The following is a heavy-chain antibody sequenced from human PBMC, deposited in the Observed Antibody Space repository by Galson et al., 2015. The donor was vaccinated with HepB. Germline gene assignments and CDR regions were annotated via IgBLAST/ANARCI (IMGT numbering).Heavy chain of an antibody. CDR3: ARDIVLMGNRHLDY. CDR2: ISYDGSNK. CDR1: GFTFSSYA. J-gene: IGHJ4*02. Sequence: SLRLSCAASGFTFSSYAMHWVRQAPGKGLEWVALISYDGSNKYYADSVKGRFTISRDNSKNTLYLQMNSLRAEDTAVYYCARDIVLMGNRHLDYWGQGTLVTVSS. D-gene: IGHD2-8*01. V-gene: IGHV3-30-3*01.